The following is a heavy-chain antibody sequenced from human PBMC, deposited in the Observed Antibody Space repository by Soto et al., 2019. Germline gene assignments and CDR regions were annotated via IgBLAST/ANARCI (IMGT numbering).Heavy chain of an antibody. CDR2: IYWDDDK. CDR3: AHSRTVAHVLKAPDAYFDD. Sequence: QITLKESGPTLVKPTQPLTLTCTSSGLSLSTSGVGVGWIRQPPGQALEWLALIYWDDDKRYSPSLKTRLTITKDTSNHQVVLTMTNMDPVDKSTYYCAHSRTVAHVLKAPDAYFDDWGQGTLVTRSS. D-gene: IGHD6-19*01. J-gene: IGHJ4*02. CDR1: GLSLSTSGVG. V-gene: IGHV2-5*02.